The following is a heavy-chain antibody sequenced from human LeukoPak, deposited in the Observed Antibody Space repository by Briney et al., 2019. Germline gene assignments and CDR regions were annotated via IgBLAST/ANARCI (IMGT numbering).Heavy chain of an antibody. CDR2: INHSGST. V-gene: IGHV4-34*01. CDR1: GGSFSGYY. Sequence: SETLSLTCAVYGGSFSGYYWSWIRQPPGKGLEWIGEINHSGSTNYNPSLKSRVTISVDTSKNQFSLKLSSVTAADTAVYYCASESSSSSAYYFDCWGQGTLVTVSS. J-gene: IGHJ4*02. D-gene: IGHD6-6*01. CDR3: ASESSSSSAYYFDC.